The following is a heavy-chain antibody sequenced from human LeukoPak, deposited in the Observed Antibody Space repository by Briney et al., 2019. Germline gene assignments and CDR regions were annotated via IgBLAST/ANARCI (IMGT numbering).Heavy chain of an antibody. V-gene: IGHV1-18*01. CDR1: GYTFTSYG. J-gene: IGHJ6*02. CDR3: ARVSVLGTLKSIYGMDV. Sequence: GASVKVSCKASGYTFTSYGISWVRQAPGQGLEWMGWISAYNGNTNYAQKLQGRVTMTTDTSTSTAYMELRSLRSDDTAVYYCARVSVLGTLKSIYGMDVWGQGTTVTVS. D-gene: IGHD1-14*01. CDR2: ISAYNGNT.